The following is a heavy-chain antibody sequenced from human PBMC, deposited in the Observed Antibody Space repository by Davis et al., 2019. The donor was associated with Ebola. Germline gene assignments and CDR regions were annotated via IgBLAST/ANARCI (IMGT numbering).Heavy chain of an antibody. CDR3: ARGYYLLEY. V-gene: IGHV4-34*01. J-gene: IGHJ4*01. CDR2: INHSGST. Sequence: SETLSLTCAVYGGSFSGHYWSWIRQPPGKGLEWIGEINHSGSTHYNPSLKSRVTLPVDTSKNQFSLKVNSVTAADTAMYYCARGYYLLEYWGHGRLVTVSS. D-gene: IGHD1-26*01. CDR1: GGSFSGHY.